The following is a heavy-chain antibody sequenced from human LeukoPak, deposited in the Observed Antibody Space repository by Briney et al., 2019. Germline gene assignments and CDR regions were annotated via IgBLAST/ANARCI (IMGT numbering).Heavy chain of an antibody. J-gene: IGHJ3*02. D-gene: IGHD2-8*02. V-gene: IGHV5-51*01. CDR1: GYSFTNFW. CDR2: IYPGDSDT. Sequence: GESLQISCKGSGYSFTNFWIGWVRQMPGKGLEWMGIIYPGDSDTRYSPSYQGQGTISVDKSISTTYLQWNSLKASDTAMYYCARHIGLVAPDGFDIWGQGTMVTVSS. CDR3: ARHIGLVAPDGFDI.